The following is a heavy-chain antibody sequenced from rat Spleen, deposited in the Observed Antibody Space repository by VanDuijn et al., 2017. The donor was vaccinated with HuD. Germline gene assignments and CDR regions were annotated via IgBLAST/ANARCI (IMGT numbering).Heavy chain of an antibody. CDR2: ISFGDSSGHSST. D-gene: IGHD1-11*01. CDR1: GFTFSDYG. Sequence: EVQLVESGGGLVQPGRSLKLSCAASGFTFSDYGMAWVRQAPTKGLEWVATISFGDSSGHSSTYYRESVKGRLPISRDNTKSTLSLQMDSLRSEDTATYYCARRHYGYTDYFDYWGQGVMVPVSS. J-gene: IGHJ2*01. CDR3: ARRHYGYTDYFDY. V-gene: IGHV5-29*01.